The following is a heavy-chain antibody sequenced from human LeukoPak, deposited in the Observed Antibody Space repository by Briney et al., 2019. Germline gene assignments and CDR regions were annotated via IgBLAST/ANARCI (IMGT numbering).Heavy chain of an antibody. Sequence: GGSLRLSCAASGFTFSSYSMNWVRQAPGKGLEWVSSISSSSSYIYYADSVKGRFTISRDNAKNSLYLQMNSLRAEDTAVYYCARDNDYGDPYFDYWGQGTLVTVSS. CDR1: GFTFSSYS. CDR2: ISSSSSYI. J-gene: IGHJ4*02. CDR3: ARDNDYGDPYFDY. V-gene: IGHV3-21*01. D-gene: IGHD4-17*01.